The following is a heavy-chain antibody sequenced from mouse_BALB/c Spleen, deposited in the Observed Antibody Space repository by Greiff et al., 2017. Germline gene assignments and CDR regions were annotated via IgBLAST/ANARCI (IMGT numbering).Heavy chain of an antibody. CDR3: ARRHGSSYYAMDY. CDR2: ISSGGGST. CDR1: GFAFSSYD. D-gene: IGHD1-1*01. J-gene: IGHJ4*01. V-gene: IGHV5-12-1*01. Sequence: EVHLVESGGGLVKPGGSLKLSCAASGFAFSSYDMSWVRQTPEKRLEWVAYISSGGGSTYYPDTVKGRFTISRDNAKNTLYLQMSSLKSEDTAMYYCARRHGSSYYAMDYWGQGTSVTVSS.